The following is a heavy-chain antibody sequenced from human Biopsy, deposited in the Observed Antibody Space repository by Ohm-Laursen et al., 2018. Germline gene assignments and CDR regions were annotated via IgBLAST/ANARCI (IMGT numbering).Heavy chain of an antibody. J-gene: IGHJ4*02. CDR2: INCKTGAT. CDR3: ARDPLNGHKHFDY. CDR1: SFTLTDYN. V-gene: IGHV1-2*02. D-gene: IGHD2-8*01. Sequence: SESASYKVSSFTLTDYNIHWTRQPPGQGLEWLGYINCKTGATNYAQKFQGTVTMTRDTSISTVYLALGSLRSADTAIYYCARDPLNGHKHFDYWGQGTLVTVSS.